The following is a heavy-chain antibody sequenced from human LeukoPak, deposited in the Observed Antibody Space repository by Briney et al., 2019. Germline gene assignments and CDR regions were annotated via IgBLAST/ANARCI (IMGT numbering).Heavy chain of an antibody. CDR3: ARGGDYYGSGSYYAFDP. J-gene: IGHJ5*02. V-gene: IGHV4-59*01. CDR1: GGSISSYY. CDR2: IYYSGST. Sequence: TSETLSLTCTVSGGSISSYYWSWIRQPPGKGLEWIGYIYYSGSTNYNPSLKSRVTIPVNTSKNQFSLKLSSVTAADTAVYYCARGGDYYGSGSYYAFDPWGQGTLVTVSS. D-gene: IGHD3-10*01.